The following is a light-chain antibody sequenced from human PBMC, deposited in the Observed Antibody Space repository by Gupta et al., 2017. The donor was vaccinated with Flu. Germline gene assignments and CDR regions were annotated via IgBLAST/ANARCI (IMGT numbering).Light chain of an antibody. V-gene: IGLV1-44*01. J-gene: IGLJ3*02. Sequence: QSVVTQPPSVSATPGQTVTISCFGSSSNIGSNDVFWYRQDPGAAPKLLIFDNNQRPAEVPDRFSASKAGTSASLDISGRQEEEEADYYCAVWDNSMKGLFGGGTKLTVL. CDR3: AVWDNSMKGL. CDR1: SSNIGSND. CDR2: DNN.